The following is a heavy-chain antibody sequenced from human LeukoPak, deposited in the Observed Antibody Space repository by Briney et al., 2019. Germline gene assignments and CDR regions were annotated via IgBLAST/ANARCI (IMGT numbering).Heavy chain of an antibody. CDR2: ISSSGSTI. V-gene: IGHV3-48*03. D-gene: IGHD3-3*01. CDR1: GFTFSSYE. CDR3: ARVNFRAYYYYGMDV. Sequence: GGSLRLSCAASGFTFSSYEMNWVRQAPGKGLEWVSYISSSGSTIYYADSVKGRFTISRDNAKNSLYLQMNSLRAEDTAVYYCARVNFRAYYYYGMDVWGQGTTVTVSS. J-gene: IGHJ6*02.